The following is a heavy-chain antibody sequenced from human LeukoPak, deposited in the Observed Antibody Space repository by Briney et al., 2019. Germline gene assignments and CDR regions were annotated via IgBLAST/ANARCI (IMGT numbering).Heavy chain of an antibody. CDR2: IKQDGSQE. V-gene: IGHV3-7*01. D-gene: IGHD3-9*01. Sequence: GGPLRLSCAASGFIFSRYWMSWVRQAPGKGLEWVANIKQDGSQEYYVGSVKGRFTISRDNTKNSLYLQMSILGAEDMAVYYCATHDFLTGYPYFDYWGQGTLVTVSS. CDR3: ATHDFLTGYPYFDY. J-gene: IGHJ4*02. CDR1: GFIFSRYW.